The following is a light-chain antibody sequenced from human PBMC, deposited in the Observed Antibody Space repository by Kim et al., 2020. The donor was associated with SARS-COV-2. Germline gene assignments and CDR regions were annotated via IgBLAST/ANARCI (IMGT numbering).Light chain of an antibody. CDR3: QQYGSLPRT. Sequence: SPGERATLSCKASQSVSSTYLAWYQQKPGQAPRLLIYDASRRATGIPDRFSGSGSGTDFTLTISRLEPEDFAIYYCQQYGSLPRTSGQGTKVDIK. V-gene: IGKV3-20*01. J-gene: IGKJ1*01. CDR2: DAS. CDR1: QSVSSTY.